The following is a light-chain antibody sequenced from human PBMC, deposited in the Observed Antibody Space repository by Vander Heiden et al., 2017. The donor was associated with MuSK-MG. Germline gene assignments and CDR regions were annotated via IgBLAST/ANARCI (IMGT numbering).Light chain of an antibody. Sequence: EIVLTQSPGTLSLSPGERATLSCRASQSVSSSYLAWYQQKPGQAPRLLIYGASSGSGTDFTLTISRLEPEDFAVYYCQQYGSSPRTFGHGTKVDIK. CDR2: GAS. V-gene: IGKV3-20*01. J-gene: IGKJ3*01. CDR1: QSVSSSY. CDR3: QQYGSSPRT.